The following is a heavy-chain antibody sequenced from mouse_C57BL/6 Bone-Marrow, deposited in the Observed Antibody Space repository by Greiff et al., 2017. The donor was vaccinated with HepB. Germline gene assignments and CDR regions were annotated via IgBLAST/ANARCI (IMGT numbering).Heavy chain of an antibody. V-gene: IGHV14-4*01. J-gene: IGHJ2*01. D-gene: IGHD1-1*01. CDR3: TPITTVVAYYFDY. CDR1: GFNIKDDY. CDR2: IDPENGDT. Sequence: EVQLLESGAELVRPGASVKLSCTASGFNIKDDYMHWVKQRPEQGLEWIGWIDPENGDTEYASKFQGKATITADTSSNTAYLQLSSLTSEDTAVYYCTPITTVVAYYFDYWGQGTTLTVSS.